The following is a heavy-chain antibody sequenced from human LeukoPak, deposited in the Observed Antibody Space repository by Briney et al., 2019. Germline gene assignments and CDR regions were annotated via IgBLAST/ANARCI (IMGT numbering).Heavy chain of an antibody. V-gene: IGHV3-43*02. CDR3: AKEHYYGSSGYFDY. J-gene: IGHJ4*02. CDR2: ISGDGGST. CDR1: GFTFDDYA. Sequence: PGGSLRLSCAASGFTFDDYAMHWVRQAPGKGLEWVSLISGDGGSTYYADSVKGRFTISRDNSKNSLYLQMNSLRTEDTALYYCAKEHYYGSSGYFDYWGQGTLVTVSS. D-gene: IGHD3-22*01.